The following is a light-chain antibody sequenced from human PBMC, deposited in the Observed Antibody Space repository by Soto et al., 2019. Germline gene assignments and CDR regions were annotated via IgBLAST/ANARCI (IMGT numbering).Light chain of an antibody. V-gene: IGLV2-14*03. Sequence: QSGLAQPASGAGAPGQAITVSCTGTSSDVGGYNYVSWYQQHPGKAPRLMIYDVTNRPSGVSDRFSGSKSGNTASLTISGLQAEDEADYYCSSYRRGSTYVFGTGTKVTVL. CDR3: SSYRRGSTYV. CDR1: SSDVGGYNY. CDR2: DVT. J-gene: IGLJ1*01.